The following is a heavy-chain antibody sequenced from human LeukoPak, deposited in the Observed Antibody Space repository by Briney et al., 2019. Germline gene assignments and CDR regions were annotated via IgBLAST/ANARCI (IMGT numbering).Heavy chain of an antibody. J-gene: IGHJ3*01. Sequence: SQTLSLTCAISGDTVSSNSAAWNWIRQSPSRGLEWLGRTYFRSKWYNAVSVKSRIIINADTAKNHFSLQLNSVTPEDTALYFCARNGIGTTYYAFGVWGQGTMVTVSS. CDR2: TYFRSKWY. V-gene: IGHV6-1*01. D-gene: IGHD2-21*01. CDR1: GDTVSSNSAA. CDR3: ARNGIGTTYYAFGV.